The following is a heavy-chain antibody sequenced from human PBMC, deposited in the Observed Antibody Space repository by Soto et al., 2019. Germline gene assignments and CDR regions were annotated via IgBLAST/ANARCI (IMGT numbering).Heavy chain of an antibody. CDR2: ISGSGGST. CDR3: AKGIAARPGYYYGMDV. J-gene: IGHJ6*02. D-gene: IGHD6-6*01. Sequence: GGSLRLSCAASGFTFSSYAMSWVRQAPGKGLEWVSAISGSGGSTYYADSVKGRFTISRDNSKNTLYLQMNSVRAEDTAVYYCAKGIAARPGYYYGMDVWGQGTTVTVSS. V-gene: IGHV3-23*01. CDR1: GFTFSSYA.